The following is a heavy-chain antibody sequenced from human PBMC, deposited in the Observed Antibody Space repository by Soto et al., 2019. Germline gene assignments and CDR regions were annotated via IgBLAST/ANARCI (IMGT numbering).Heavy chain of an antibody. J-gene: IGHJ4*02. V-gene: IGHV3-33*01. Sequence: PGGSLRLSCAASGFTFSSYGMHWVRQAPGKGLEWVAVIWYDGSNKYYADSVKGRFTISRDNSKNTLYLQMNSLRAEDTAVYYCARVAALEREYYFDYWGQGTLVTVS. D-gene: IGHD1-1*01. CDR2: IWYDGSNK. CDR1: GFTFSSYG. CDR3: ARVAALEREYYFDY.